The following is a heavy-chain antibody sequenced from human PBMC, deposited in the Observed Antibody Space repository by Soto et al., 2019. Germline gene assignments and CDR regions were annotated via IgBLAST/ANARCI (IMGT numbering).Heavy chain of an antibody. V-gene: IGHV3-30-3*01. D-gene: IGHD1-1*01. J-gene: IGHJ6*02. CDR3: ARWHRLDEKYYYYGMDV. Sequence: QVQLVESGGGVVQPGRSLRLSCAASGFTFSSYARHWVRQAPGKGLEWVAVISYDGSNKYYADSVKGRFTISRDNSKNTQYLQMNSLRAEDTAVYYCARWHRLDEKYYYYGMDVWGQGTTVTVSS. CDR1: GFTFSSYA. CDR2: ISYDGSNK.